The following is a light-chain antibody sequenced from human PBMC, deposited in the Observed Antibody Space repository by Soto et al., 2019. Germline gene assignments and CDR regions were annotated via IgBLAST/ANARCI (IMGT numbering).Light chain of an antibody. V-gene: IGLV2-23*02. CDR1: SSDVGSYNL. CDR3: CSYAGSSTYV. CDR2: EVS. J-gene: IGLJ1*01. Sequence: QSALTQPASESGSPGQSITISCTGTSSDVGSYNLVSWYQQHPGKAPKLMIYEVSKRPSGVSNRFSGSKSGNTASLTISGLQAEDEADYYCCSYAGSSTYVFGTGTQLTVL.